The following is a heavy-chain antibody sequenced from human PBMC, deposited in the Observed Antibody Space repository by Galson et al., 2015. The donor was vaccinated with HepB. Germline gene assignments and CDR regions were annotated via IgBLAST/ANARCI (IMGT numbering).Heavy chain of an antibody. D-gene: IGHD2-15*01. J-gene: IGHJ5*02. CDR2: ISYDGSNK. CDR3: ARDRCDSGGSCLTGWFDP. V-gene: IGHV3-30*04. CDR1: GFTFSSYA. Sequence: SLRLSCAASGFTFSSYAMHWVRQAPGKGLEWVAVISYDGSNKYYADSVKGRFTISRDNSKNTLYLQMNSLRAEDTAVYYCARDRCDSGGSCLTGWFDPWGQGTLVTVSS.